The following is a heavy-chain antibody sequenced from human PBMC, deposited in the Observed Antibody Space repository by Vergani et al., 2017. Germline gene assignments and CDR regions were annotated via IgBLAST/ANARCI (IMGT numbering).Heavy chain of an antibody. CDR1: RGTFSSYT. CDR3: ARDGAVAGTGNYYYGMDV. V-gene: IGHV1-69*08. CDR2: IIPILGLA. Sequence: QVQLVQSGAEVKKPGSSVKVSCKAARGTFSSYTISWVRQAPGPGLEWMGRIIPILGLAHYAQKFQGRVTITADKYTSTAYMELSSLRAEDKAVYYCARDGAVAGTGNYYYGMDVWGQGTTVTVSS. J-gene: IGHJ6*02. D-gene: IGHD6-19*01.